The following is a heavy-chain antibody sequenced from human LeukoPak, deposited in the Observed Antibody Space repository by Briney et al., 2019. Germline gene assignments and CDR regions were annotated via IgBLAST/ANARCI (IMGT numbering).Heavy chain of an antibody. J-gene: IGHJ4*02. D-gene: IGHD1-1*01. CDR3: AGSATGTHAEIGY. V-gene: IGHV4-59*01. Sequence: SETLSLTCSVSGGSISSYYWSWIRQPPGKGLEWIGYLYNTGSTNYNPSLKSRITISADTSKNQLSLRLESVTAADTAVYYCAGSATGTHAEIGYWGQGTLVTVSP. CDR2: LYNTGST. CDR1: GGSISSYY.